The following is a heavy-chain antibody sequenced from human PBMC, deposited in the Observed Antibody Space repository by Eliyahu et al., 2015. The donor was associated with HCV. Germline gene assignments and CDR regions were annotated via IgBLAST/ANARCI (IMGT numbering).Heavy chain of an antibody. V-gene: IGHV1-2*02. Sequence: QVQLVQSGAEVKKPGASVKVSCKASGYTFTGYYMHWVRQXPGQGLEWMGWINPNSGGTNYAQKFQGRVTMTRDTSISTAYMELSRLRSDDTAVYYCARAEMDLGYCSGGSCYPHPIPNYYFDYWGQGTLVTVSS. J-gene: IGHJ4*02. CDR3: ARAEMDLGYCSGGSCYPHPIPNYYFDY. D-gene: IGHD2-15*01. CDR2: INPNSGGT. CDR1: GYTFTGYY.